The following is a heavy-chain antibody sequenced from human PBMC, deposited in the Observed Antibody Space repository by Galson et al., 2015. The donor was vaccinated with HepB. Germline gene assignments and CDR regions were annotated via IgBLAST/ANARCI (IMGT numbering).Heavy chain of an antibody. V-gene: IGHV3-30*18. CDR3: AKDGRILTLIPLPVDY. J-gene: IGHJ4*02. CDR1: GFTFSSYG. D-gene: IGHD3-9*01. Sequence: SLRLSCAASGFTFSSYGMHWVRQAPGKGLEWVAVISYDGSNKYYADSVKGRFTISRDNSKNTLYLQMNSLRAEDTAVYYCAKDGRILTLIPLPVDYWGRGTLVTVSS. CDR2: ISYDGSNK.